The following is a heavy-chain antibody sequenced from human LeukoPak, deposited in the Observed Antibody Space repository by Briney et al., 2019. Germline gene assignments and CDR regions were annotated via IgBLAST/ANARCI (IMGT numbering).Heavy chain of an antibody. D-gene: IGHD4-23*01. CDR2: TYFSGTT. CDR3: ARDPGGVKTTVVTPPHYFDH. V-gene: IGHV4-39*07. Sequence: SETLSHTCTVPDGSISSSGYYSGWLRQPPRNGLEWIACTYFSGTTYYNPSLRSRVTISVDTAKNQLSLKLWSVTSADTAVYYCARDPGGVKTTVVTPPHYFDHWGQGILVIVSS. J-gene: IGHJ4*02. CDR1: DGSISSSGYY.